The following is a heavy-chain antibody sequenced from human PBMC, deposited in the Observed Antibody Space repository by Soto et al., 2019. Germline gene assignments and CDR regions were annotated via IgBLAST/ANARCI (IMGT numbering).Heavy chain of an antibody. Sequence: QVQLQESGPGLVKPSQTLSLTCTVSGGSISSIDYYWSWVRQPPGKGLEWIGYIYYSGSTYYNPSHKSRVFISVDTSKNQFSLKLSSVTAADTAVYYCASYGDYVGYFDYWGQGTLVTVSS. CDR2: IYYSGST. J-gene: IGHJ4*02. V-gene: IGHV4-30-4*01. CDR3: ASYGDYVGYFDY. D-gene: IGHD4-17*01. CDR1: GGSISSIDYY.